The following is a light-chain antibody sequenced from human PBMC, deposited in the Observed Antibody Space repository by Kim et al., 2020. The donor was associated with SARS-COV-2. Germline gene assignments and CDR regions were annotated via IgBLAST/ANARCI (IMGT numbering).Light chain of an antibody. Sequence: PGERATLSCRPSQSVSSSYFAGYQKKPGQAPRLLICGASSRATGIPDRFSGSGSGTDFTLTISRLEPEDFAVYYWQQYGSSPWTFGQGTKVDIK. J-gene: IGKJ1*01. CDR3: QQYGSSPWT. V-gene: IGKV3-20*01. CDR2: GAS. CDR1: QSVSSSY.